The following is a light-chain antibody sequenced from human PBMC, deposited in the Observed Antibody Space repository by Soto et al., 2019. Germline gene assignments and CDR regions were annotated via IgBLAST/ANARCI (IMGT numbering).Light chain of an antibody. V-gene: IGKV1-33*01. CDR3: QQYDILPIT. J-gene: IGKJ5*01. CDR2: SAS. CDR1: QNIRDF. Sequence: DIQMTQPASSLSASLGDRVSIPCRASQNIRDFLNWYQQKPGKAPELLISSASNLEIGVPSRFSGSGSGTHFTFTISSLQTEDIGTYYCQQYDILPITFGRGTRLENK.